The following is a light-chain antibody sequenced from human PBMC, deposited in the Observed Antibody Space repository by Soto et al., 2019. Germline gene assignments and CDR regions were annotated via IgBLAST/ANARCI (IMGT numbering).Light chain of an antibody. CDR1: SSDVGGYNY. Sequence: QSVLTQPRSVSGSPGQSVTISCTGTSSDVGGYNYVSWYQQHPGKAPKLMIYDVSKRPSGVPDRFSGSKSGNTASLTISGLQAEDEADYYRCSYAGSYTLVFGGGTKVTV. V-gene: IGLV2-11*01. J-gene: IGLJ2*01. CDR2: DVS. CDR3: CSYAGSYTLV.